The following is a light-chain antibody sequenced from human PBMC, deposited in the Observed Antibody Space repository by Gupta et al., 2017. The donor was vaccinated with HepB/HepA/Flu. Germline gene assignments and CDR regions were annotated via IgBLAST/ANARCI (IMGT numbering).Light chain of an antibody. Sequence: YGRRVRSVCSSRCGTSSDVGGYNYVSWYQQHPGKAPKLMIYDVSKRPSRVPDRFAGSKSGNTAALTISGLQAENEAEYYCCSDAGSPEVFGGGTKLTVL. CDR1: SSDVGGYNY. CDR2: DVS. CDR3: CSDAGSPEV. V-gene: IGLV2-11*01. J-gene: IGLJ2*01.